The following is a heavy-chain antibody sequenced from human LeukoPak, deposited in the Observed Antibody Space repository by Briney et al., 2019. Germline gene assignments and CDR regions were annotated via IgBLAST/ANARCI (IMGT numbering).Heavy chain of an antibody. D-gene: IGHD1-26*01. Sequence: GGSLRLSCTASGFTFSSYWMRWVRQAPGKGLEWVANIKRDGSEKYYVDSVKGRFTISRDNAKNSLYLQMISLRAEDTAVYYCAREADGSMDVWGKGTTVTVSS. J-gene: IGHJ6*03. V-gene: IGHV3-7*01. CDR2: IKRDGSEK. CDR3: AREADGSMDV. CDR1: GFTFSSYW.